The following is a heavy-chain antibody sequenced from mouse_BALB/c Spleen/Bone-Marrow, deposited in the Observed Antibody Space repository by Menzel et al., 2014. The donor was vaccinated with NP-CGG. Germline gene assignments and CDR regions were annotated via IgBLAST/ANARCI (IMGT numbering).Heavy chain of an antibody. CDR1: GFTFSNYG. J-gene: IGHJ3*01. CDR2: VNVNGDRT. D-gene: IGHD2-4*01. Sequence: EVKLMESGGGLVQPGGSLKLSCAASGFTFSNYGMSWVRKTPDKRLEMIATVNVNGDRTYHPDSVKGRFTISRDNAKNTLSLQMSSLKSEDTAMYYCARGYDYSSWFAYWGQGTLVTVSA. CDR3: ARGYDYSSWFAY. V-gene: IGHV5-6-3*01.